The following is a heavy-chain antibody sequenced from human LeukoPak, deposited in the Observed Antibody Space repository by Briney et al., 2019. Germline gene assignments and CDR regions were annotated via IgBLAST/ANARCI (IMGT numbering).Heavy chain of an antibody. CDR3: ARPLRTTGWFDP. CDR1: GGSISSHY. Sequence: SETLSLICTVSGGSISSHYWSWIRQPPGKGLEWIGYIYYSGSTNYNPSLKSRVTISVDTSKNQFSLKLSSVTAADTAVYYCARPLRTTGWFDPWGQGTLVTVSS. D-gene: IGHD4-11*01. CDR2: IYYSGST. V-gene: IGHV4-59*11. J-gene: IGHJ5*02.